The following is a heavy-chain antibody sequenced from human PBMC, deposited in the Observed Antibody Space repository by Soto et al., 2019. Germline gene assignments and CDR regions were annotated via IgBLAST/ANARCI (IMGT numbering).Heavy chain of an antibody. J-gene: IGHJ4*02. D-gene: IGHD5-12*01. CDR2: IYNSGTT. Sequence: PSETLSLTCAVSGGSISSGGYSWSWIRHPPGKGLEWIGYIYNSGTTNYNPSLKSRFTISVATSKNQFSLKLSSVTAADTAVYYCARTLKNSAYEYYVDSWGQGTLVTVSS. V-gene: IGHV4-61*08. CDR3: ARTLKNSAYEYYVDS. CDR1: GGSISSGGYS.